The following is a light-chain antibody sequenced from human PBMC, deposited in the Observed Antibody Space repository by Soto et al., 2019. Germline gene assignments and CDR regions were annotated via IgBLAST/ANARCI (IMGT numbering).Light chain of an antibody. J-gene: IGLJ2*01. CDR3: SAYTNSGTVL. Sequence: QSALTQPASVSGSPGQSITISCTGTSSDVGGYDYVSWYQQYAGKAPKLTIYNVRNRPSGVSNRFSGSKSGNTASLTISGVQPEDEDDYFCSAYTNSGTVLFGGGTKLTVL. CDR1: SSDVGGYDY. V-gene: IGLV2-14*01. CDR2: NVR.